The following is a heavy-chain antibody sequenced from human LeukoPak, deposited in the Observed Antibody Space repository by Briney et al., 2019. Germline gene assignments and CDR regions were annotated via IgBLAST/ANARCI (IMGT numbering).Heavy chain of an antibody. CDR3: ARIPNPFIVGVPAAKRTYYFDY. Sequence: VASVKVSCKASGYTFTGYYMHWVRQAPGHGLEWMGWINPNSGGTNYAQKFQGKVTTTRDTSISTAYMELSRLRSDDTAVYYCARIPNPFIVGVPAAKRTYYFDYWGQGTLVTVSS. CDR2: INPNSGGT. V-gene: IGHV1-2*02. D-gene: IGHD2-2*01. CDR1: GYTFTGYY. J-gene: IGHJ4*02.